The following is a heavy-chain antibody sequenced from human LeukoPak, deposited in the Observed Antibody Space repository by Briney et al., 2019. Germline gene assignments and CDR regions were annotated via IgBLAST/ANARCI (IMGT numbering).Heavy chain of an antibody. V-gene: IGHV4-59*01. Sequence: PSETLSLTCTVSGGSISNYYWSWIRQSPEKGLEWIGYVYYSGTTNYNPSLKSRVTISADSSKNQFSLKVSSVTAADTAVYYCARTSLAVAGPNFDYWGQGTLVTVSS. CDR1: GGSISNYY. D-gene: IGHD6-19*01. J-gene: IGHJ4*02. CDR3: ARTSLAVAGPNFDY. CDR2: VYYSGTT.